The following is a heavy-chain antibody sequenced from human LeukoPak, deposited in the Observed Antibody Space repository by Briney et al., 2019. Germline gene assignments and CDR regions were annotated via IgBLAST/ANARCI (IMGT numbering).Heavy chain of an antibody. J-gene: IGHJ3*02. CDR1: GGTFSSYA. V-gene: IGHV1-69*06. CDR3: ARDLSGSGSYAFDI. CDR2: IIPIFGTA. Sequence: SVKVSCKASGGTFSSYAISWVRQAPGQGLEWMGGIIPIFGTANYAQKFQGRVTITADKSTSTAYMKLSSLRSEDTAVYYCARDLSGSGSYAFDIWGQGTMVTVSS. D-gene: IGHD1-26*01.